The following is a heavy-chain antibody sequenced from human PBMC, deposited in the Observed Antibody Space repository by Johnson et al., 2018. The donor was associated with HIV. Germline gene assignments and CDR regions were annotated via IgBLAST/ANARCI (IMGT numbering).Heavy chain of an antibody. CDR1: GFTFSNAW. V-gene: IGHV3-15*01. CDR2: IKSKTDGGTT. CDR3: ARSGAASIAARGDAFDI. D-gene: IGHD6-6*01. J-gene: IGHJ3*02. Sequence: VQLVESGGGLVKPGGSLRLSCAASGFTFSNAWMSWVRQAPWKGLEWVGRIKSKTDGGTTDYAAPVKGRFTISRDDSKNTLYLQMNSLRAEDTAVYYCARSGAASIAARGDAFDIWGQGTIVTVSS.